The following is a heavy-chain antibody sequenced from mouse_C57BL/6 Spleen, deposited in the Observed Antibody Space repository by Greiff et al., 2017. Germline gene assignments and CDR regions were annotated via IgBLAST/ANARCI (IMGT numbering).Heavy chain of an antibody. J-gene: IGHJ4*01. CDR3: TTVVATDAMED. V-gene: IGHV1-5*01. Sequence: VQLQQSGTVLARPGASVKMSCKTSGYTFTSYWMPWVKQRPGQGLEWIGAIYPGNSDTSYNQKFKGKAKLTAVTSASTAYMELSSLTNEDSAVYYCTTVVATDAMEDWGQGTSVTVSS. CDR2: IYPGNSDT. D-gene: IGHD1-1*01. CDR1: GYTFTSYW.